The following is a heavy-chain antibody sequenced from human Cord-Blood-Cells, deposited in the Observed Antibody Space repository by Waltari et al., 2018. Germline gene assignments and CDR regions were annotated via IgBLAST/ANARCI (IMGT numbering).Heavy chain of an antibody. CDR2: FDPEDGET. J-gene: IGHJ3*02. CDR3: ATDAGFRRWEDAFDI. Sequence: QVQLVQSGAEVKKPGASVKVSCKVSGYTLTELSMHWVRQAPGKGLEWMGGFDPEDGETIYAQKFQGRVTRTEDTSTDTAYMELSSLRSEDTAVYYCATDAGFRRWEDAFDIWGQGTMVTVSS. V-gene: IGHV1-24*01. CDR1: GYTLTELS. D-gene: IGHD1-26*01.